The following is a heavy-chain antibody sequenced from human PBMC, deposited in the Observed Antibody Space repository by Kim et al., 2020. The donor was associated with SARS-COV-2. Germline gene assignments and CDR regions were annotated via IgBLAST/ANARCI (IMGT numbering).Heavy chain of an antibody. CDR2: ST. Sequence: STYYAGAVKGRFTISRDNSKNTLYLQIDSLRAEDTAIYYCANLPTGDYWGQGTLVTVSS. V-gene: IGHV3-23*05. CDR3: ANLPTGDY. J-gene: IGHJ4*02.